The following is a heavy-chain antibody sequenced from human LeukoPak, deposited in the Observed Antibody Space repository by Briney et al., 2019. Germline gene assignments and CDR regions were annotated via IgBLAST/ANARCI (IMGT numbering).Heavy chain of an antibody. V-gene: IGHV3-21*01. J-gene: IGHJ5*02. CDR3: AREGSSWSGGNWFDP. CDR2: ISSKSRYI. D-gene: IGHD6-13*01. Sequence: PGGSLRLSCVVSGFTFSSYSINWVRQAPGKGLEWVSSISSKSRYIFYADSVKGRFTISRDNAKNSLSLQMNSLRAEDTAVYYCAREGSSWSGGNWFDPWGQGTLVTVSS. CDR1: GFTFSSYS.